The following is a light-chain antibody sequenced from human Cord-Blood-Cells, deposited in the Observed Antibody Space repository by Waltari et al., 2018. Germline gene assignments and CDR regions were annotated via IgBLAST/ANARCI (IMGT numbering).Light chain of an antibody. CDR1: SSDVGGYNY. CDR3: NSYTSSSTWV. V-gene: IGLV2-14*01. CDR2: DVS. Sequence: QSALTPPAFVSGSPGQSITISCTGTSSDVGGYNYVSWYQQHPGKAPKLMIYDVSNRPSGVSNRFSGSKSGNTASLTISGLQAEDEADYYCNSYTSSSTWVFGGGTKLTVL. J-gene: IGLJ3*02.